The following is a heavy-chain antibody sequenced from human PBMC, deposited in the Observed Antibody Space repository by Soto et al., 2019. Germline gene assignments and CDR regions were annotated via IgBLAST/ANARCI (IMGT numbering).Heavy chain of an antibody. CDR3: ASGRGYDILTGYYPYFDY. Sequence: GGSLRLSCAASGFTFSSYAMHWVRQAPGKGLEYVSAISSNGGSTYYANSVKGRFTISRDNAKNSLYLQMNSLRAEDTALYYCASGRGYDILTGYYPYFDYWGQGALVTVSS. CDR2: ISSNGGST. CDR1: GFTFSSYA. D-gene: IGHD3-9*01. V-gene: IGHV3-64*01. J-gene: IGHJ4*02.